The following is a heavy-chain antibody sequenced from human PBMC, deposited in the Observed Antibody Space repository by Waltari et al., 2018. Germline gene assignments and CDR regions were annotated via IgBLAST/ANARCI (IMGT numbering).Heavy chain of an antibody. CDR2: IWYDGSNK. D-gene: IGHD2-2*01. CDR3: ASGLPTTDI. Sequence: QVQLVESGGGVVQPGRSLRLSCAASGFTFSSYGMHWVRQAPGKGLEWVAVIWYDGSNKYYADSVKGRFTISRDNSKNTLYLQMNSLRAEDTAVYYCASGLPTTDIWGQGTMVTVSS. CDR1: GFTFSSYG. V-gene: IGHV3-33*01. J-gene: IGHJ3*02.